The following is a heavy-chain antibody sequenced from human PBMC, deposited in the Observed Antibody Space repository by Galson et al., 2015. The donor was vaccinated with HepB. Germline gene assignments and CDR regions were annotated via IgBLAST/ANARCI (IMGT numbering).Heavy chain of an antibody. Sequence: SVKVSCKASGGTFSSHAISWVRQAPGQGLEWMGGIIPMFAKSNYAQKFQGRVTFSADESRSTVYMELTSLRFEDTALYYCAKDREALYEFWSGYFNRMDVWGHGTAVIV. J-gene: IGHJ6*02. CDR3: AKDREALYEFWSGYFNRMDV. D-gene: IGHD3-3*01. CDR2: IIPMFAKS. CDR1: GGTFSSHA. V-gene: IGHV1-69*13.